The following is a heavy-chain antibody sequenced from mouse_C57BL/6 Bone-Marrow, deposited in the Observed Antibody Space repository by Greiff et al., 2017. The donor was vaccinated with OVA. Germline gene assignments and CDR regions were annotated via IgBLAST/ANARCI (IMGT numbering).Heavy chain of an antibody. Sequence: VQLQQSGPELVKPGASVKISCKASGYSFTDYNMNWVKQSNGKSLEWIGVINPNYGTTSYNQKFKGKATLTVDQSSSTAYMQLNSLTSEDSAVYYCARWAITTVVARDWYFDVRGTGTTVTVSS. CDR3: ARWAITTVVARDWYFDV. J-gene: IGHJ1*03. CDR1: GYSFTDYN. CDR2: INPNYGTT. V-gene: IGHV1-39*01. D-gene: IGHD1-1*01.